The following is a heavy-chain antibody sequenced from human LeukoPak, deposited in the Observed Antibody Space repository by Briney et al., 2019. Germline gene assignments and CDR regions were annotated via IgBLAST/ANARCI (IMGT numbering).Heavy chain of an antibody. J-gene: IGHJ4*02. V-gene: IGHV3-48*01. Sequence: PGGSLRLSCATSGFSFSSYGMNWVCQAPGKGLEWVAYIGGWSSPKDYADSVQGRFTISRDNARNSLYLEMNNLRVEDTAVYYCARDPGFSVARWGPGSLVIVSS. CDR1: GFSFSSYG. CDR3: ARDPGFSVAR. D-gene: IGHD2-15*01. CDR2: IGGWSSPK.